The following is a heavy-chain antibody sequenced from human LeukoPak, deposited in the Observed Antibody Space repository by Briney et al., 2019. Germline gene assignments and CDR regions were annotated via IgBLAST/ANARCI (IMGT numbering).Heavy chain of an antibody. CDR1: GFSFSSYV. CDR3: AKGYGQRLVNNWFDP. Sequence: PGGSLRLSCAASGFSFSSYVMHWVRQAPGKGLEWVAVTSFDGSTTFYADSVQGRFTISRDNSKNTLYLQVNSLRADDTAVYYCAKGYGQRLVNNWFDPWGQGTLVTVSS. CDR2: TSFDGSTT. V-gene: IGHV3-30-3*01. J-gene: IGHJ5*02. D-gene: IGHD3-16*01.